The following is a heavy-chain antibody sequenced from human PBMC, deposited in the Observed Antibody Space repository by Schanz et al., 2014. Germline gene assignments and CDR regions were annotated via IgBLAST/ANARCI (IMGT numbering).Heavy chain of an antibody. J-gene: IGHJ4*02. CDR2: IRYDGSSK. D-gene: IGHD3-22*01. CDR3: AKEDRNHNSDYVY. CDR1: GFTFSNYG. V-gene: IGHV3-30*02. Sequence: QVQLVESGGGVVQPGGYLRLSCAASGFTFSNYGMHWVRQAPGKGREWVAFIRYDGSSKYYADSVRGRFTISRDDSKNTLYLQMNSLRPEDTAVYYCAKEDRNHNSDYVYWGQGTLVTVSS.